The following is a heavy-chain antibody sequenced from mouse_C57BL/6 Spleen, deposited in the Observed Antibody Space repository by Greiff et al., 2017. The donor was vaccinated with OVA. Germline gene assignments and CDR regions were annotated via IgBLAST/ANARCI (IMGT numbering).Heavy chain of an antibody. CDR2: IDPETGGT. CDR1: GYTFTDYE. Sequence: VKLMESGAELVRPGASVTLSCKASGYTFTDYEMHWVKQTPVHGLEWIGAIDPETGGTAYNQKFKGKAILTADKSSSTAYMELRSLTSEDSAVYYCTRSGLPYYAMDYWGQGTSVTVSS. CDR3: TRSGLPYYAMDY. J-gene: IGHJ4*01. D-gene: IGHD2-4*01. V-gene: IGHV1-15*01.